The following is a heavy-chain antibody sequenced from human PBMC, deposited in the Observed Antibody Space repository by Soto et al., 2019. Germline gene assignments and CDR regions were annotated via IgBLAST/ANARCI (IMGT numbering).Heavy chain of an antibody. CDR3: ARVENYDFWSGYYAAAFDI. J-gene: IGHJ3*02. D-gene: IGHD3-3*01. CDR1: GFTFSNYA. Sequence: GGSLRLSCAASGFTFSNYAMSWVRQAPGKGLEWVSEISRSGSDTYYADSVKGRFTISRDNAKNTLYLQMNSLRAEDTAVYYCARVENYDFWSGYYAAAFDIWGQGTMVTVSS. CDR2: ISRSGSDT. V-gene: IGHV3-23*01.